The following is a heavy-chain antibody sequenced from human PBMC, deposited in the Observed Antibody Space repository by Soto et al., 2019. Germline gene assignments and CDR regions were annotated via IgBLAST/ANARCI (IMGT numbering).Heavy chain of an antibody. J-gene: IGHJ5*02. CDR2: IYYNGNI. CDR3: ARHRSGDYVSIAGWFDP. D-gene: IGHD4-17*01. V-gene: IGHV4-59*08. CDR1: GGSINRYY. Sequence: PSETLSLTCTVSGGSINRYYWSWIRQPPGKRLEWIGYIYYNGNIDYNPSIKSRVTMTVDTSKNQYSLQLSSVTAADTAVYYFARHRSGDYVSIAGWFDPWGQGTLVTVSS.